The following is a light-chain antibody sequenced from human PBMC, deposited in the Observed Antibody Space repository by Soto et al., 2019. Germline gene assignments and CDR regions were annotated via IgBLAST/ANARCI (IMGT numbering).Light chain of an antibody. Sequence: EIVLTQSPGTLSLSPGERATLSCRASQSVSSSYLAWYQQKPGQAPRLLIYGASSRATGIPDRFSGSGSGPDFTLTISRLEPEDFAVYYCQQYGSSPPITFGQGTRREIK. V-gene: IGKV3-20*01. CDR1: QSVSSSY. CDR3: QQYGSSPPIT. CDR2: GAS. J-gene: IGKJ5*01.